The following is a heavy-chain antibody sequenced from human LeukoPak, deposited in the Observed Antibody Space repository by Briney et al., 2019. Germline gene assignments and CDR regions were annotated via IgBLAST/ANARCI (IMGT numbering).Heavy chain of an antibody. J-gene: IGHJ4*02. CDR2: INQDGSGK. Sequence: GGSLTLSCAASGFTFSSHWMSWVRQAAGKGLEWVANINQDGSGKNYVDSVKGGFTISRDNAKNSLYLQMNSLRADDTAVYYCTRGHDWGQGTLVTVSS. V-gene: IGHV3-7*01. CDR3: TRGHD. CDR1: GFTFSSHW.